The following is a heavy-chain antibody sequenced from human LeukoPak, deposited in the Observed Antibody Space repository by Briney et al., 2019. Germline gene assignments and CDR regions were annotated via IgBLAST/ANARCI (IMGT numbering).Heavy chain of an antibody. CDR3: ARAHAEQWLVSAL. V-gene: IGHV3-30-3*01. CDR2: ISYDGSTK. CDR1: GFSFRTYA. D-gene: IGHD6-19*01. J-gene: IGHJ4*02. Sequence: GRSLRLSCAASGFSFRTYAMHWVRQAPGKGLEWVAFISYDGSTKYYADSVKARFTISRDNSNNALSLQMNSLRVEDTAVYYCARAHAEQWLVSALWGQGTLVTVSS.